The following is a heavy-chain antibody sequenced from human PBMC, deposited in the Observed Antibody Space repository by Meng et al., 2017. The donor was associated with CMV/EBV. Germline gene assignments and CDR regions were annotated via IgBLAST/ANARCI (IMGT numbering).Heavy chain of an antibody. CDR1: GGTFRSYA. Sequence: SCKASGGTFRSYAIRWVRQAPGQGLEWMGGIIPIFGTANYAQKFQGRVKITTEESTSTAYMELSSLRSEDTAVYYCARGEQLAPFDYWGQGTLVTVSS. CDR2: IIPIFGTA. J-gene: IGHJ4*02. CDR3: ARGEQLAPFDY. D-gene: IGHD6-6*01. V-gene: IGHV1-69*05.